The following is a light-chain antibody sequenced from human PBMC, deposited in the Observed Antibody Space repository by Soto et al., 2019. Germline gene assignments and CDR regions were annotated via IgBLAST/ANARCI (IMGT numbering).Light chain of an antibody. CDR1: QSFRGL. CDR3: QQRHMWPIT. Sequence: EIVLTQSPVTLSLSPGERATLSCSASQSFRGLLAWYQQKPGQAPMLLIYDAYNRATGIPARFSGSGSGTDFTLTIRSLGPEDSAVYYCQQRHMWPITFGQGTRLEIK. J-gene: IGKJ5*01. V-gene: IGKV3-11*01. CDR2: DAY.